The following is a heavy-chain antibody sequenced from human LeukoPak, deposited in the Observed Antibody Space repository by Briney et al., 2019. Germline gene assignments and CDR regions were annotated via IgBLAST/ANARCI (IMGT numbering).Heavy chain of an antibody. J-gene: IGHJ4*02. CDR1: GGSFSGYY. D-gene: IGHD5-18*01. Sequence: SETLSLTCAVSGGSFSGYYWSWIRQPPGKGLEWIGEINHSGSTNYNPSLKSRVTISVDTSKNQFSLKLSSVTAADTAVYYCARLRRQRGYSYGLDYWGQGTLVTVSS. CDR3: ARLRRQRGYSYGLDY. V-gene: IGHV4-34*01. CDR2: INHSGST.